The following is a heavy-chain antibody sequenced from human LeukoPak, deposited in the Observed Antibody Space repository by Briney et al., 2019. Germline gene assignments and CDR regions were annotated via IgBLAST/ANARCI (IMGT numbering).Heavy chain of an antibody. CDR2: IYYSGST. J-gene: IGHJ4*02. V-gene: IGHV4-39*07. CDR1: GGSISSSSYY. CDR3: ARDRGSQPFIDY. Sequence: SETLSLTCTVSGGSISSSSYYWGWIRQPPGKGLEWIGSIYYSGSTYYNPSLKSRVTISVDTSKNQFSLRLSSVTAADTAVYYCARDRGSQPFIDYWGQGTLVTVSS. D-gene: IGHD1-26*01.